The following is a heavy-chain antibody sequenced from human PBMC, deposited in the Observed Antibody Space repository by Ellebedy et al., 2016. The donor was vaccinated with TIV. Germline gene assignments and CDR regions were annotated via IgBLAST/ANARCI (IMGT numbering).Heavy chain of an antibody. D-gene: IGHD3-22*01. CDR1: GFTFSNYA. J-gene: IGHJ4*02. Sequence: GESLKISCAASGFTFSNYAMSWVRQAPGKGLEWVSAISGSGGSTDYADSVKGRFTISRDNSKNTLYLQMNSLRAEDTAVYYCAKGRGGGSDISAPRYYFDYWGLGTLVTVSS. CDR3: AKGRGGGSDISAPRYYFDY. V-gene: IGHV3-23*01. CDR2: ISGSGGST.